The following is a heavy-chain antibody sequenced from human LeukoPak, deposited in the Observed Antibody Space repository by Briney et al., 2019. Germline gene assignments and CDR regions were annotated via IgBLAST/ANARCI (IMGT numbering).Heavy chain of an antibody. D-gene: IGHD5-18*01. CDR2: MKEDGSEK. J-gene: IGHJ4*02. CDR3: ARGGYRSTDS. CDR1: GFTFTNHW. V-gene: IGHV3-7*01. Sequence: GGSLRLSCAASGFTFTNHWMNWVRQAPGKGLEWVANMKEDGSEKSYVDSVKGRFIISGDNAKNSLYLQMNSLRAEDTAVYYCARGGYRSTDSWGPGTLVTVSS.